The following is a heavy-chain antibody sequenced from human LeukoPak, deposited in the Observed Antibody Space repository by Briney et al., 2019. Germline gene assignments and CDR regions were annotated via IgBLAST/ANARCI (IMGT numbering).Heavy chain of an antibody. Sequence: PSETLSLTCTVSGGSISSYYWSWIRQPPGKGLEWIGEINHSGSTNYNPSLKSRVTISVDTSKNQFSLKLSSVTAADTAVYYCARPYSSGWYGRKGFDYWGQGTLVTVSS. J-gene: IGHJ4*02. D-gene: IGHD6-19*01. CDR3: ARPYSSGWYGRKGFDY. CDR2: INHSGST. V-gene: IGHV4-34*01. CDR1: GGSISSYY.